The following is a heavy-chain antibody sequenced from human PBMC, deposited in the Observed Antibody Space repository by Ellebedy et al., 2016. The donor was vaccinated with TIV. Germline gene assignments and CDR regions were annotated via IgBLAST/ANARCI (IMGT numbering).Heavy chain of an antibody. J-gene: IGHJ6*03. CDR2: ISYNGDET. D-gene: IGHD3-10*01. V-gene: IGHV3-21*01. Sequence: GESLKISCAASGFAFSGFAMNWVRQAPGKGLQWVSSISYNGDETFYADSVRGRFTISRDNAMNSLYLQINSLRAEDTAVYYCVRFPRGASFADYLYYMDVWGKGIMVTVSS. CDR1: GFAFSGFA. CDR3: VRFPRGASFADYLYYMDV.